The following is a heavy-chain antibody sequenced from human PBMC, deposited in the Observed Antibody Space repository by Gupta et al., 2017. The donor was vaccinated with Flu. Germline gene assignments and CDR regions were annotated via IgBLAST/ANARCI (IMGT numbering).Heavy chain of an antibody. J-gene: IGHJ4*02. D-gene: IGHD4-17*01. V-gene: IGHV4-34*01. CDR3: GFLDYGDYVRPRDY. CDR2: INHSGST. CDR1: GGSFSGYY. Sequence: QVQLQQWGAGLLKPSETLSLTCAVYGGSFSGYYWSWIRQPPGKGLEWIGEINHSGSTNYNPSLKSRVTISVDTSKNQFSLKLSSVTAADTAVYYCGFLDYGDYVRPRDYWGQGTLVTVSS.